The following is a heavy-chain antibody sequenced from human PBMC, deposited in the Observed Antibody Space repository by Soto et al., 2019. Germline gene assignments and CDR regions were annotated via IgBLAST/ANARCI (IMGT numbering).Heavy chain of an antibody. CDR2: ISGSGGST. J-gene: IGHJ6*02. Sequence: LRLSCAASGFTFSSYAMSWVRQAPGKGLEWVSAISGSGGSTYYADSVKGRFTISRDNSKNTLYLQMNSLRAEDTAVYYCAKAWDYYDSSGYYYSQYYYYYYGMDVWGQGTTVTVSS. CDR3: AKAWDYYDSSGYYYSQYYYYYYGMDV. V-gene: IGHV3-23*01. D-gene: IGHD3-22*01. CDR1: GFTFSSYA.